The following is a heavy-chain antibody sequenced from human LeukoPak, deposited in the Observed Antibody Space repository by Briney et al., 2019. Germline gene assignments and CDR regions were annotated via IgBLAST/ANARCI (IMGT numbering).Heavy chain of an antibody. J-gene: IGHJ3*02. CDR3: ARRWFGELYAFDI. CDR1: GGSISSYY. D-gene: IGHD3-10*01. V-gene: IGHV4-59*08. Sequence: PSETLSLTCTVSGGSISSYYWRWIRQPPGKGLEWIGYIYYSGSTNSNPSLKSRVTISVDTSKNQFSLKLSSGTAADTAVYYCARRWFGELYAFDIWGQGTMVTVSS. CDR2: IYYSGST.